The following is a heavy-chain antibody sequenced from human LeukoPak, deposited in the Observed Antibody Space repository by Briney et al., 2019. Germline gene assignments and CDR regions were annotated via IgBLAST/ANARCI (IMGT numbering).Heavy chain of an antibody. CDR3: ARSITMVRGVITPRYYFDY. V-gene: IGHV1-46*01. CDR2: INPSGGST. Sequence: GASVKVSCKASGYTFTSYYMHWVRQAPGQGLEWMGIINPSGGSTSYAQKFQGRVTMTRDMSTSTVYMELSSLRSEDTAVYYCARSITMVRGVITPRYYFDYWGQGTLVTVSS. CDR1: GYTFTSYY. D-gene: IGHD3-10*01. J-gene: IGHJ4*02.